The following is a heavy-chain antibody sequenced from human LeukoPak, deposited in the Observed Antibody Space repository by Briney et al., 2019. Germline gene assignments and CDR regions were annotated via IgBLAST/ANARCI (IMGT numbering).Heavy chain of an antibody. V-gene: IGHV3-23*01. CDR2: ISGSGGST. J-gene: IGHJ4*02. CDR1: GFTFSSYA. CDR3: AKDRTYYYDSSGYLLDY. Sequence: GGSLRLSCAASGFTFSSYAMSWVRQAPGKGLEWVSAISGSGGSTYYADSVKGRFTTSRDNSKNTLYLQMNSLRAEDTAVYYCAKDRTYYYDSSGYLLDYWGQGTLVTVSS. D-gene: IGHD3-22*01.